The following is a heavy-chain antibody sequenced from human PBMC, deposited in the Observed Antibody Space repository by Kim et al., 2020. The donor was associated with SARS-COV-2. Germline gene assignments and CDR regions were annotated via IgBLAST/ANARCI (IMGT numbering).Heavy chain of an antibody. Sequence: YNPSLKSRVTISVDTSKNLFSLKLSSVTAADTAVYYCARHERNIVAPPFDYWGQGTLVTVSS. D-gene: IGHD5-12*01. J-gene: IGHJ4*02. V-gene: IGHV4-39*01. CDR3: ARHERNIVAPPFDY.